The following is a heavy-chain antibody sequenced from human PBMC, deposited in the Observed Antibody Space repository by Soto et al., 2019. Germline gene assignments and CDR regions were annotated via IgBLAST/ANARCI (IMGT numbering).Heavy chain of an antibody. Sequence: ASVKVSCKAPRDTFTSYYISWVRQAPGQGLEWMGVINPHGGSTAYAQKFKGRVTLTRDTSASTVYMEVSSLTSEDTAMYYCARSSGGNFGVIIEGTNWFAPWGQGTMVTVYS. CDR2: INPHGGST. CDR1: RDTFTSYY. CDR3: ARSSGGNFGVIIEGTNWFAP. J-gene: IGHJ5*02. V-gene: IGHV1-46*01. D-gene: IGHD1-26*01.